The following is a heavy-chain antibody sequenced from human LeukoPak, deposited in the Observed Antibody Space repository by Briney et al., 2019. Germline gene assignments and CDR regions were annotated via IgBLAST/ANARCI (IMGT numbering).Heavy chain of an antibody. CDR3: ARAVAGTIDY. D-gene: IGHD6-19*01. J-gene: IGHJ4*02. CDR2: INAGNGNT. V-gene: IGHV1-3*01. CDR1: GYTFTSYA. Sequence: ASVKVSCKASGYTFTSYAMHWVRQAPGQRLEWMGWINAGNGNTEYSQKFQGRVTITRDTSASTAYMELSSLRSEDTAVYYCARAVAGTIDYWGQGTLVTVSS.